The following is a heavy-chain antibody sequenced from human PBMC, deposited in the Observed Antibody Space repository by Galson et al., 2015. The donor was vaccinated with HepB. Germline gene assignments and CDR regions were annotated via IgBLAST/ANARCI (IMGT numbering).Heavy chain of an antibody. CDR3: ARSLGLRPRRGFDP. J-gene: IGHJ5*02. Sequence: TLSLTCAVSGGSISSSNWWSWVRQPPGKGLEWIGEIYHSGSTNYNPPLKSRVTISVDKSKNQFSLKLSSVTAADTAVYYCARSLGLRPRRGFDPWGQGTLVTVSS. CDR2: IYHSGST. D-gene: IGHD6-25*01. V-gene: IGHV4-4*02. CDR1: GGSISSSNW.